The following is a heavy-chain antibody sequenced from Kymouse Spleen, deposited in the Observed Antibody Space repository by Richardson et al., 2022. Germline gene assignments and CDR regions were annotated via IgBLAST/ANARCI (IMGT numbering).Heavy chain of an antibody. V-gene: IGHV4-34*01. CDR1: GGSFSGYY. CDR2: INHSGST. Sequence: QVQLQQWGAGLLKPSETLSLTCAVYGGSFSGYYWSWIRQPPGKGLEWIGEINHSGSTNYNPSLKSRVTISVDTSKNQFSLKLSSVTAADTAVYYCAGHYYGSGSYDYWGQGTLVTVSS. J-gene: IGHJ4*02. D-gene: IGHD3-10*01. CDR3: AGHYYGSGSYDY.